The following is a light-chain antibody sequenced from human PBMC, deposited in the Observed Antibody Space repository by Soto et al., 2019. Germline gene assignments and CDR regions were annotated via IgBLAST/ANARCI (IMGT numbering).Light chain of an antibody. CDR2: WAS. CDR3: QQYYATPWT. J-gene: IGKJ1*01. V-gene: IGKV4-1*01. Sequence: DIVMTQSPESLGVSLGERATINCKSSQSVLYSPTNKNYVAWYQQKPGQTPKVLIYWASTRESGVPDRFSGSGSGTDFTLTISSLQSEDVATYYCQQYYATPWTFGPGTKVEI. CDR1: QSVLYSPTNKNY.